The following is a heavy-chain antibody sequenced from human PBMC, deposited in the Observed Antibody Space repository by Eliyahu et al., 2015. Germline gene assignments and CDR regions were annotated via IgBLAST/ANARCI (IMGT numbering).Heavy chain of an antibody. V-gene: IGHV3-9*01. Sequence: EVQLVESGGGLVQPGRSLRLSCKASGFIFDDYAMHWVRQAPGKGLDWVSGVDWNSGSIVYADSVKGRFTVSRDNVKNSLYLQMNSLRTDDTALYYCAKDLGSEILTRYGMDVWGQGTTVTVSS. D-gene: IGHD3-9*01. CDR3: AKDLGSEILTRYGMDV. J-gene: IGHJ6*02. CDR2: VDWNSGSI. CDR1: GFIFDDYA.